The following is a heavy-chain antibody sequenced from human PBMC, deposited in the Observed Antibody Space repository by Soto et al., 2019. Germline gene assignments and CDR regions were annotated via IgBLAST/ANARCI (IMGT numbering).Heavy chain of an antibody. CDR3: ARVRGVNEAGGVDV. CDR2: IYYSGST. Sequence: QVQLQESGPGLVKPSQTLSLTCTVSGGSISSGGYYWSWIRQHPGKGLDWIGYIYYSGSTYYNSSLKSRVTLSVDTSKNQFSLKLRSVTAADTAVYYCARVRGVNEAGGVDVWGQGTTVTVSS. J-gene: IGHJ6*02. CDR1: GGSISSGGYY. D-gene: IGHD3-10*01. V-gene: IGHV4-31*03.